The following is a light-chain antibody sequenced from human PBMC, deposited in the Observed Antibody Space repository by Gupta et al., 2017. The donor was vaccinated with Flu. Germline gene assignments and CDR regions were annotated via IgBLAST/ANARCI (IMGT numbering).Light chain of an antibody. CDR2: EVS. Sequence: QSATTQPASVSGSPGPSITISCTGTSSDVGGYNYVSWYQQHPGKAPKLMIYEVSNRPSGVANRFSGSKSGNTASLTISGLQAEDEADYYCSSYTSSSTLVVFGGGTKLTVL. CDR1: SSDVGGYNY. CDR3: SSYTSSSTLVV. J-gene: IGLJ2*01. V-gene: IGLV2-14*01.